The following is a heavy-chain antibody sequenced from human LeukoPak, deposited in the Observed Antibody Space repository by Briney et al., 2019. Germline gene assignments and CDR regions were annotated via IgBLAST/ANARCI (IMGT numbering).Heavy chain of an antibody. CDR2: ISYDGSNK. D-gene: IGHD3-22*01. CDR3: AKDYYDSSGYYNDAFDI. V-gene: IGHV3-30*18. J-gene: IGHJ3*02. Sequence: GGSLRLSCAASGFTFSSYGMHWVCQAPGKGLEWVAVISYDGSNKYYADSVKGRFTISRDNSKNTLYLQMNSLRAEDTAVYYCAKDYYDSSGYYNDAFDIWGQGTMVTVSS. CDR1: GFTFSSYG.